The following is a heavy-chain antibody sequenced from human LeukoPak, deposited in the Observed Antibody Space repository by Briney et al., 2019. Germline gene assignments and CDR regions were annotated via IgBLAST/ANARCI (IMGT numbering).Heavy chain of an antibody. Sequence: PGGSLRLSCAASGFTFSSYAMHWVRQAPGKGLEWVAVISYDGGNKYYADSMKGRFTVSRDSSKNTLYLQMNSLRAEDTAVYYCAKLPYCSSTSCYVGDYWGQGTLVTVSS. CDR2: ISYDGGNK. CDR3: AKLPYCSSTSCYVGDY. V-gene: IGHV3-30*18. J-gene: IGHJ4*02. CDR1: GFTFSSYA. D-gene: IGHD2-2*01.